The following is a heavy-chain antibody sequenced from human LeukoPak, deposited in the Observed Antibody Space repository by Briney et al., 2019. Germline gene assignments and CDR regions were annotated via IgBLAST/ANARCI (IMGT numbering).Heavy chain of an antibody. CDR2: IYYTGGT. J-gene: IGHJ5*02. Sequence: SETLSLTCTVSGGSISSSSYYWGWIRQPPGKGLEWVGSIYYTGGTYYNPSLKSRVTISVDTSKNQLSLKLSSVTAADTAVYYCARHVGFITMVRGVINNNWFDPWGQGTLVTVSS. D-gene: IGHD3-10*01. V-gene: IGHV4-39*01. CDR1: GGSISSSSYY. CDR3: ARHVGFITMVRGVINNNWFDP.